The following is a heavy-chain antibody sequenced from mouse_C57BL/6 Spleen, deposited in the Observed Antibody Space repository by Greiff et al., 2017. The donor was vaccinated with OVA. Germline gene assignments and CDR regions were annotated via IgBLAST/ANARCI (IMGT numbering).Heavy chain of an antibody. CDR3: ARTTVVAHWYFDV. D-gene: IGHD1-1*01. Sequence: EVMLVESGGGLVKPGGSLKLSCAASGFTFSDYGMHWVRQAPEKGLEWVAYISSGSSTIYYADTVKGRFTISRANAKNTLYLQMTSLRSEDSAVDYCARTTVVAHWYFDVWGTGTTVTVSS. V-gene: IGHV5-17*01. J-gene: IGHJ1*03. CDR2: ISSGSSTI. CDR1: GFTFSDYG.